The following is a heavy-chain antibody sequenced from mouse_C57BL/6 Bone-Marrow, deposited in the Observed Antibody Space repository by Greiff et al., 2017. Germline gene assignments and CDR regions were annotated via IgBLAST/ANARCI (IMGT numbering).Heavy chain of an antibody. CDR2: IYWDDDK. V-gene: IGHV8-12*01. CDR3: ARSCGGYYYAMDY. CDR1: GFSLSTSGMG. Sequence: QVTLKESGPGILQSSPTLSLTCSFSGFSLSTSGMGVSWLRQPSGKGLVWLAHIYWDDDKCYNPSLKSRPLISKDTSRNQVFHKLTSVDTADTATDYCARSCGGYYYAMDYWGQGTSVTVSA. J-gene: IGHJ4*01.